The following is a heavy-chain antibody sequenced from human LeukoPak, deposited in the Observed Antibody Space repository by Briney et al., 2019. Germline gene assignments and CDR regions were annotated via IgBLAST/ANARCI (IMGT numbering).Heavy chain of an antibody. D-gene: IGHD1-7*01. CDR3: ARQRRLWLTGTTPGEIDP. J-gene: IGHJ5*02. CDR2: IYYSGST. CDR1: GGSISSSSYY. Sequence: SETLSLTCTVSGGSISSSSYYWGWIRQPPGKGLEWIGSIYYSGSTYYNPSLKSRVTISVDTSKNQFSLKLSSVSAADTAVYYCARQRRLWLTGTTPGEIDPWGQGTLVTVSS. V-gene: IGHV4-39*01.